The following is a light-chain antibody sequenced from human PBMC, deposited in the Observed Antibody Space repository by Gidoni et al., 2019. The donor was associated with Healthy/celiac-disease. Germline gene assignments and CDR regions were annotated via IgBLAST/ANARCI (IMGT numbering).Light chain of an antibody. CDR1: SSDVGGYNY. Sequence: QSALTPPASVSVSPGQSITISCTGTSSDVGGYNYVSWYPQHPGKAPKLMIYEVSNRPSGVSNRFSGSKSGNTASLTISGLQAEDEADYYCSSYTSSSTLVFGGGTKLTVL. CDR3: SSYTSSSTLV. V-gene: IGLV2-14*01. CDR2: EVS. J-gene: IGLJ3*02.